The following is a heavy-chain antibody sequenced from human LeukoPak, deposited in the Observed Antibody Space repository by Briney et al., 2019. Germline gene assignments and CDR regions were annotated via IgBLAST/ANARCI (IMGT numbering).Heavy chain of an antibody. CDR2: INPNSGGT. J-gene: IGHJ4*02. CDR1: GYTFTSYG. Sequence: ASVKVSCKASGYTFTSYGISWVRQAPGQGLEWMGWINPNSGGTNYAQKFQGRVTMTRDTSISTAYMELSRLRSDDTAVYYCARDSGSKFDYWGQGTLVTVSS. D-gene: IGHD1-26*01. CDR3: ARDSGSKFDY. V-gene: IGHV1-2*02.